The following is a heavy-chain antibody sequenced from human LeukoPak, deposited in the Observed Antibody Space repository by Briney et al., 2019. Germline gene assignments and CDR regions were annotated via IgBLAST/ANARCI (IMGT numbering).Heavy chain of an antibody. D-gene: IGHD3-9*01. V-gene: IGHV1-18*01. CDR3: AREWWGYDVLTGDNWFDP. J-gene: IGHJ5*02. Sequence: ASVKVSCKASGYPFTTYGITWVRQAPGQRLEWMGWISTYNGDTNYAQNFQGRVTMTTDTSTSTAYIELRSLTSDDTAAYYCAREWWGYDVLTGDNWFDPWGQGTLVTVSS. CDR1: GYPFTTYG. CDR2: ISTYNGDT.